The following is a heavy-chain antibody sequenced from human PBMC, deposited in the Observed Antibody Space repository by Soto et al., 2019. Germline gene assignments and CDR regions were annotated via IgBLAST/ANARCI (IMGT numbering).Heavy chain of an antibody. CDR1: GGTFSSYA. V-gene: IGHV1-69*01. CDR3: ARVYAASAFDI. D-gene: IGHD2-15*01. Sequence: QVQLVQSGAEVKKPGSSVKVSCKASGGTFSSYAISWVRQAPGQGLEWMGGIFPIFGKANSAQKFQGSVTITQDQSTSTAYMELRSLRSEDTVVYYRARVYAASAFDIWGQGNIVTVSS. CDR2: IFPIFGKA. J-gene: IGHJ3*02.